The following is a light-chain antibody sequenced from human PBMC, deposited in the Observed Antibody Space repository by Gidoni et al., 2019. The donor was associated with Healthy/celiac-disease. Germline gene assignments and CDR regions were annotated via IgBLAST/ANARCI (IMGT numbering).Light chain of an antibody. CDR3: QQRSNWPRT. J-gene: IGKJ1*01. V-gene: IGKV3-11*01. CDR2: DAS. Sequence: PATLSVSPGERATLSCRASQSVSSYLAWYQQKPGQAPRLLIYDASNRATGIPARFSGSGSGTDFTLTISSLEPEDFAVYYCQQRSNWPRTFGQGTKVEIK. CDR1: QSVSSY.